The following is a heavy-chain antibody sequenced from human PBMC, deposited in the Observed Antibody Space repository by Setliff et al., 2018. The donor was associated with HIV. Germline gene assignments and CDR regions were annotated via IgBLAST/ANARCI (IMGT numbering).Heavy chain of an antibody. CDR1: GGSISSSSHY. CDR2: IYFSGST. J-gene: IGHJ4*02. V-gene: IGHV4-39*01. CDR3: ARNTRAGDFDY. D-gene: IGHD3-10*01. Sequence: PSETLSLTCTVSGGSISSSSHYWGWIRQPPGKGLEWIGSIYFSGSTYYNPSLKSRVTISVDTSKNQFSLRLTSVTAADTAVYYCARNTRAGDFDYWGQGTLVTVSS.